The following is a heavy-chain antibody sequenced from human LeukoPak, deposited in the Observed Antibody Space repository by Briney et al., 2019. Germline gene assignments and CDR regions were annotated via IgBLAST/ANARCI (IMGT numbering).Heavy chain of an antibody. J-gene: IGHJ4*02. CDR1: GGSCSGYY. V-gene: IGHV4-34*01. CDR3: ARRRWHMMDFDY. Sequence: PSETLSLTCAVYGGSCSGYYWSWIRQPPGKGLEWIGEINHSGSTNYNPSLKSRVTISVDTSKNQFSLKLSSVTAADTAVYYCARRRWHMMDFDYWGQGTLVTVSS. D-gene: IGHD5-24*01. CDR2: INHSGST.